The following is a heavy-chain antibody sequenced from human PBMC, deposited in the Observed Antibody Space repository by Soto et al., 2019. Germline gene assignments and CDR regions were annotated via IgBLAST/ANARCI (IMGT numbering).Heavy chain of an antibody. J-gene: IGHJ6*02. Sequence: PGGSLRLSCTTSGFTFGDYAMSWSRQAPGKGLEWVGVIRSKAYGATTDYAASVKGRFTISRDDSKSIAYLQMNSLKSEDTGVYYCTKYTYTSRYAYYGMDVWGHGTTVTV. CDR3: TKYTYTSRYAYYGMDV. CDR2: IRSKAYGATT. CDR1: GFTFGDYA. V-gene: IGHV3-49*03. D-gene: IGHD6-13*01.